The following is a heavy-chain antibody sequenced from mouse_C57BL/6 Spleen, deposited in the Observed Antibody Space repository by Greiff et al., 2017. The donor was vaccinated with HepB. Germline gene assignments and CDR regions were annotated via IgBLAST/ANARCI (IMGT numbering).Heavy chain of an antibody. CDR1: GYSFTSYY. V-gene: IGHV1-66*01. D-gene: IGHD2-1*01. CDR2: IYPGSGNT. J-gene: IGHJ3*01. Sequence: VQLQESGPELVKPGASVKISCKASGYSFTSYYIHWVKQRPGQGLEWIGWIYPGSGNTKYNEKFKGKATLTADTSSSTAYMQLSSLTSEDSAVYYCARGTNYGNYEAWFAYWGQGTLVTVSA. CDR3: ARGTNYGNYEAWFAY.